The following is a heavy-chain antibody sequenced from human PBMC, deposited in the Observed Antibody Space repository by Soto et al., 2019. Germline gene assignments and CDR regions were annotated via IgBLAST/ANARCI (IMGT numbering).Heavy chain of an antibody. CDR3: AKAGFSSGWSPSYFDY. CDR1: GFTFSSYA. V-gene: IGHV3-23*01. CDR2: MSGTGGST. J-gene: IGHJ4*02. D-gene: IGHD6-19*01. Sequence: EVQLLESGGGLVQPGRSLRLSCAASGFTFSSYAMNWVRQAPGKGLEWVSAMSGTGGSTYYADSVKGRFTISRDNSKNTLYLQMNRLRVEDTAVFYCAKAGFSSGWSPSYFDYWGQGTLVTGSS.